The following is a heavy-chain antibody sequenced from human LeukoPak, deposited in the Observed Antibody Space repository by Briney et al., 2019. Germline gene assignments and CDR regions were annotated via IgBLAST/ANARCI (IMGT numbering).Heavy chain of an antibody. CDR3: ARAMVVVAATGYFDY. J-gene: IGHJ4*02. CDR1: GYSIISDYY. CDR2: IYHSGST. V-gene: IGHV4-38-2*02. D-gene: IGHD2-15*01. Sequence: SETLSLTCTVSGYSIISDYYWGWIRQPPGKGLEWIGNIYHSGSTYYNPSLKSRVTISVDTSKNQLSLELSSVTAADTAVYYCARAMVVVAATGYFDYWGLGTLLTVSS.